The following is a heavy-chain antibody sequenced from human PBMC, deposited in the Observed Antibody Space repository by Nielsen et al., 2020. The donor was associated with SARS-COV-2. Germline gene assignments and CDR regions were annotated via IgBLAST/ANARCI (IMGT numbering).Heavy chain of an antibody. V-gene: IGHV3-21*01. J-gene: IGHJ6*02. Sequence: GESLKISCAASGFTFSSYSMNWVRQAPGKGLEWVSSISSSSSYIYYADSVKGRFTISRDNAKNSLYLQMNSLRAEDTAVYYCARDGTLRYFDWSLTNYGMDVWGQGTTVTVSS. D-gene: IGHD3-9*01. CDR2: ISSSSSYI. CDR3: ARDGTLRYFDWSLTNYGMDV. CDR1: GFTFSSYS.